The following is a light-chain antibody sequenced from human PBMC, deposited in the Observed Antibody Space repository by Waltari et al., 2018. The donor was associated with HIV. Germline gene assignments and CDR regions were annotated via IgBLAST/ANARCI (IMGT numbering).Light chain of an antibody. J-gene: IGKJ1*01. CDR1: QSISSN. Sequence: EIMMTQSPATLSVSPGGRATLSCRASQSISSNLAWYQQNPGQAPRLLMYGASTRATGVPARFSGSGSGTEFTLTISNLQSEDSAVYYCLQYNEWPTWTFGQGTKVEVK. CDR2: GAS. CDR3: LQYNEWPTWT. V-gene: IGKV3-15*01.